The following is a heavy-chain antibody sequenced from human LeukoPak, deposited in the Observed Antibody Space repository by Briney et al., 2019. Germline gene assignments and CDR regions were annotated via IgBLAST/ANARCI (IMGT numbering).Heavy chain of an antibody. V-gene: IGHV3-30-3*01. CDR2: ISSDGDND. CDR3: ARENPVTTDYFDY. J-gene: IGHJ4*02. D-gene: IGHD4-17*01. CDR1: GFTFSYFP. Sequence: GGSLRLSCAASGFTFSYFPMHWVRQAPGKGLEWVALISSDGDNDYYADSVKGRFTISRDNSKNTLYLQMNSLRAEDTAVYYCARENPVTTDYFDYWGQGTLVTVSS.